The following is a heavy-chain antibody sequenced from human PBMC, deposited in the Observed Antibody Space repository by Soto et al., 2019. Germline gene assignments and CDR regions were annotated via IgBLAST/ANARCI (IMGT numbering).Heavy chain of an antibody. J-gene: IGHJ5*01. CDR3: ARGVGSGNSGYNWFDS. CDR1: GFGSNW. Sequence: GGSLRLPCAASGFGSNWMHWVRQAPGKGLVWVSRINSDGSSTSYADSVKGRFTISRDNAENTLHLQMNSLRVDDTAMYYCARGVGSGNSGYNWFDSWGQGALVTVSS. V-gene: IGHV3-74*01. CDR2: INSDGSST. D-gene: IGHD5-12*01.